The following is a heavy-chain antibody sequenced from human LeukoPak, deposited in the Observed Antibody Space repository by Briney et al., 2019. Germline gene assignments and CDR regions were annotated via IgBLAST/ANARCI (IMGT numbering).Heavy chain of an antibody. Sequence: SETLSLTCTVSGGSISSYYWSWIRQPPGKGLEWIGYIYYSGSTNYNPSLKSRVTISVDTSKNQFSLKLSSVTAADTAVYYCARVADYCSGGSCYSRWFDPWGQGTLVTVSS. CDR3: ARVADYCSGGSCYSRWFDP. D-gene: IGHD2-15*01. V-gene: IGHV4-59*01. J-gene: IGHJ5*02. CDR1: GGSISSYY. CDR2: IYYSGST.